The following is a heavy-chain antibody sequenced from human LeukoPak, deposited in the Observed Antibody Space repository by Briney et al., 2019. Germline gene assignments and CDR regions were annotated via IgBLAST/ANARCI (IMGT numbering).Heavy chain of an antibody. V-gene: IGHV4-59*01. CDR1: GGSISRYY. CDR2: IYYCGST. CDR3: ARGGPPGYYYDYYMDV. J-gene: IGHJ6*03. Sequence: SETLSLTCTVSGGSISRYYWSWIRQTPGRGLEWIGYIYYCGSTNFNPSLKSRVTISVDTSKNQFSLKMSSVTAADTAVYFCARGGPPGYYYDYYMDVWGKGTTVTISS.